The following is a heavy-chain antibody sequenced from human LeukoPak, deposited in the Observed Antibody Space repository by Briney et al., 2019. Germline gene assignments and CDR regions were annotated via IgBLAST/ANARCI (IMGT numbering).Heavy chain of an antibody. J-gene: IGHJ4*02. D-gene: IGHD6-13*01. CDR3: ARLPGIAAI. Sequence: PSETLSLTCTVSGGSTSRYYWSWIRQPPGQRLEWLGYIYYSGSTTYNPSLKSRLTTSLDTSKNQISLRLISLTAADTAVYYCARLPGIAAIWGQGTLVTVSS. CDR2: IYYSGST. V-gene: IGHV4-59*08. CDR1: GGSTSRYY.